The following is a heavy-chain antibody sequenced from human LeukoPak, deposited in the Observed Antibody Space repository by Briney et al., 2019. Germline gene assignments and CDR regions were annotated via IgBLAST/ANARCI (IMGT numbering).Heavy chain of an antibody. CDR3: AREGRDLDY. J-gene: IGHJ4*02. CDR1: GFTFSNFA. V-gene: IGHV3-7*01. CDR2: IKQDGSEI. Sequence: HPGRSLRLSCAASGFTFSNFAIHWVRQPPGKGLEWVANIKQDGSEIHYVDSVKGRFTISRDNAKNSLYLQMDSLRADDTAVYFCAREGRDLDYWGQGALVTVSS.